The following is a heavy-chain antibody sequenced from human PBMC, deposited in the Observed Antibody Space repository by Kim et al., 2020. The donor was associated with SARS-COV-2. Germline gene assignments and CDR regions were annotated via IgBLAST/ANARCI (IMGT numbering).Heavy chain of an antibody. CDR2: INSDGSST. J-gene: IGHJ6*02. Sequence: GGSLRLSCAASGFTFSSYWMHWVRQAPGKGLVWVSRINSDGSSTSYADSVKGRFTISRDNAKNTLYLQMNSLRAEDTAVYYCARDGWDWGGDYYYGMDVWGQGTTVTVSS. D-gene: IGHD7-27*01. CDR1: GFTFSSYW. V-gene: IGHV3-74*01. CDR3: ARDGWDWGGDYYYGMDV.